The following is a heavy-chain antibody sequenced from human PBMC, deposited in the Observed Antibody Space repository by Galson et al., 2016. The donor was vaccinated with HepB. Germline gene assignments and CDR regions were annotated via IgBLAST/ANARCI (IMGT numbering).Heavy chain of an antibody. J-gene: IGHJ6*02. Sequence: SETLSLTCAVYGESLSGYYWSWIRQPPGKGLEWIGEINHSGSTNYYPSLKSRVTISVDTSKNQFSLKVSSVTAADTAVYYCARRGQLWSGGYYYYGMDVWGQGTTVTVSS. D-gene: IGHD3-10*01. CDR1: GESLSGYY. CDR3: ARRGQLWSGGYYYYGMDV. CDR2: INHSGST. V-gene: IGHV4-34*01.